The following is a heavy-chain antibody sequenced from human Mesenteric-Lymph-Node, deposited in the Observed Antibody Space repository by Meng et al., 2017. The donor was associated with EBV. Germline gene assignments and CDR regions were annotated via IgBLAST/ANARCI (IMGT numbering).Heavy chain of an antibody. D-gene: IGHD3-22*01. J-gene: IGHJ4*02. CDR3: ARTEYDSSGDYRDY. CDR1: CGSISSSNW. CDR2: IYHSGST. Sequence: VQAEWAGPGRVRPSGHLSPTGAVPCGSISSSNWWSWVRQPPGKGLEWIGEIYHSGSTNYNPSLKSRVTISVDKSKNQFSLKLSSVTAADTAVYYCARTEYDSSGDYRDYWGQGTLVTVSS. V-gene: IGHV4-4*02.